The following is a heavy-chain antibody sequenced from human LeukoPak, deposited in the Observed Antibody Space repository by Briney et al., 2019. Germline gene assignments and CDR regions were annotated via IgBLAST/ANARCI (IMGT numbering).Heavy chain of an antibody. CDR2: ISDDETYK. Sequence: GRSLRLSCAASGFTFNSYSMHWVRQAPGKGLEWVTAISDDETYKFYADSVKGRFTISRDNSKNTLYLQMGSLRAEDMAVYYCARGSSPDFDYWGQGTLVTVSS. CDR1: GFTFNSYS. V-gene: IGHV3-30*14. J-gene: IGHJ4*02. CDR3: ARGSSPDFDY.